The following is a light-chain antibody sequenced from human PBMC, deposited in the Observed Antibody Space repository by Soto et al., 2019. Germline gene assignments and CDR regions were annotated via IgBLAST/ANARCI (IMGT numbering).Light chain of an antibody. CDR3: MQSLHLPYT. J-gene: IGKJ2*01. Sequence: DMVVTHTPLSLSVIPGQPASISCNSSQSLQQRDAQSYWYWYLQRPGHPPQRLISEVSNRFCGVPDRFSGSGSGKAFTLKISRVEADDVGVFYCMQSLHLPYTFGQGTKVDIK. CDR2: EVS. V-gene: IGKV2D-29*01. CDR1: QSLQQRDAQSY.